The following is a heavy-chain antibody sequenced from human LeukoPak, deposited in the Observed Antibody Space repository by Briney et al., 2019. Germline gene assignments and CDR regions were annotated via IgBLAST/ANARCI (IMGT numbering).Heavy chain of an antibody. CDR3: ARDPSYYSYGTLDY. CDR2: INWNGGST. V-gene: IGHV3-20*04. CDR1: GFTFDDYG. D-gene: IGHD5-18*01. J-gene: IGHJ4*02. Sequence: GGSLRLSCAASGFTFDDYGMSWVRQAPGKGLEWVSGINWNGGSTGYADSVKGRFTISRDNAKNSLYLQMNSLRAEDTALCYCARDPSYYSYGTLDYWGQGTLVTVSS.